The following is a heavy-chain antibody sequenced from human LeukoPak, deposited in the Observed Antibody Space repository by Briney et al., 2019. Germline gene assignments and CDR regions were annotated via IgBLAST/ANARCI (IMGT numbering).Heavy chain of an antibody. J-gene: IGHJ5*02. D-gene: IGHD3-10*01. V-gene: IGHV3-7*01. CDR1: GFTFSSYW. Sequence: PGGSLRLSCAASGFTFSSYWMSWVRQAPGKGLEWVANIKQDGSEKYYVDSVKGRFTISRDNAKNSLYLQMNSLRGEDTAVYYCARDRALGWFDPWGQGTLVTVSS. CDR2: IKQDGSEK. CDR3: ARDRALGWFDP.